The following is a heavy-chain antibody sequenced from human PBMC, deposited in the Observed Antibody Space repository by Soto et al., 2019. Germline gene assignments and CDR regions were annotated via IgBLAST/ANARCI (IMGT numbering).Heavy chain of an antibody. D-gene: IGHD4-17*01. CDR1: GFAFTSCS. V-gene: IGHV1-58*01. CDR3: AADLFTTTTHY. CDR2: IVVGSGNT. J-gene: IGHJ4*02. Sequence: SVKVSCKASGFAFTSCSVQWVRQARGQRLEWIGWIVVGSGNTNYAQKFQERVTITRDMSTSTAYMELSSLRSEDTAVHYSAADLFTTTTHYWGQGTLVPSPQ.